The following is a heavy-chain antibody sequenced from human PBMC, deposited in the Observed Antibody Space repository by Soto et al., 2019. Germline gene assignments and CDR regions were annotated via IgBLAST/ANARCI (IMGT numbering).Heavy chain of an antibody. J-gene: IGHJ6*02. CDR1: CGSISGYY. CDR3: TRDGDGRMTRNPYYYYGMGV. Sequence: SETLSLTRTVSCGSISGYYWSWIRQPPWKGLEWIGNVYYSGGAKYNPSVKRRVSISVDTSKNQFSLNLSSVTAADTAVYYCTRDGDGRMTRNPYYYYGMGVWGRGITVTLSS. CDR2: VYYSGGA. D-gene: IGHD2-21*02. V-gene: IGHV4-59*01.